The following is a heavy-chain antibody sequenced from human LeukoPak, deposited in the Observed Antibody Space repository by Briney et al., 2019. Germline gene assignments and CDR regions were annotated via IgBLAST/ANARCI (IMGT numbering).Heavy chain of an antibody. V-gene: IGHV4-39*07. D-gene: IGHD6-19*01. CDR2: IYYSGST. J-gene: IGHJ3*02. Sequence: PSETLSLTFTVSGGSISSSSYYWGWIRQPPGKGLEWIGSIYYSGSTYYNPSLKSRVTISVDTSKNQFSLKLSSVTAADTAVYYCAREGIAVAGPYAFDIWGQGTMVTVSS. CDR1: GGSISSSSYY. CDR3: AREGIAVAGPYAFDI.